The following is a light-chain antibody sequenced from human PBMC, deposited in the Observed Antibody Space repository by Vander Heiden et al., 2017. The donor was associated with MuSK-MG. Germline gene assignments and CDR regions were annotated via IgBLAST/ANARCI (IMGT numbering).Light chain of an antibody. CDR3: QQSNSYLSLT. J-gene: IGKJ4*01. CDR2: DAS. V-gene: IGKV1-13*02. Sequence: AIQLTQSPSSLSVSVGDRVTITCRASQGISSALAWYQQKPGKAPKLLIYDASSWESGVPSRFSGSGYGTDFTLTISSRQPEDFASYYCQQSNSYLSLTFGGGTKVDIK. CDR1: QGISSA.